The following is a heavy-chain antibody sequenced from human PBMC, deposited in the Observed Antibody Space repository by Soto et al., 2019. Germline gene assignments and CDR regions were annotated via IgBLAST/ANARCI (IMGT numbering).Heavy chain of an antibody. CDR2: IYSGGYT. CDR1: GFTVSNNY. J-gene: IGHJ4*02. Sequence: EVQLVESGGGLIQPGGSLRLSCAVSGFTVSNNYMSWVRQAPGKGLEGVSVIYSGGYTAYGDSVKGRFTISRDNSKNTLNLQRKTRGASDPAVYYGATQRGGGGYWGQGTLVTVSS. V-gene: IGHV3-53*01. D-gene: IGHD6-25*01. CDR3: ATQRGGGGY.